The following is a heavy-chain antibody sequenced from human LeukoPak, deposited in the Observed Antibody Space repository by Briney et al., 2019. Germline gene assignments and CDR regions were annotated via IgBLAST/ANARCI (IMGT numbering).Heavy chain of an antibody. J-gene: IGHJ3*01. Sequence: GGSLRLSCAASGFTFSTYWMHWVRQAPGKGLLWVARIEGDGSRTNYADSVKGRFTISRDNAKNTLFLQTNSLRAEDTAVYYCARAGYYGISVNDAFDVWGQGSMVTVSS. CDR3: ARAGYYGISVNDAFDV. CDR1: GFTFSTYW. V-gene: IGHV3-74*01. CDR2: IEGDGSRT. D-gene: IGHD3-22*01.